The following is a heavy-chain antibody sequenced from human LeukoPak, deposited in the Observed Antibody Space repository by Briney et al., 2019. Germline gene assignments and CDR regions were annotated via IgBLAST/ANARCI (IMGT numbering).Heavy chain of an antibody. J-gene: IGHJ3*02. CDR3: ARGTTPRGVARFSRGVRGFAFDI. V-gene: IGHV4-34*01. CDR1: GGSFSGYY. D-gene: IGHD1-1*01. CDR2: INHSGST. Sequence: KSSETLSLTCAVYGGSFSGYYWSWIRQPPGKGLEWIGEINHSGSTNYNPSLKSRVTISVDTSKNQFSLKLSSVTAADTAVYYCARGTTPRGVARFSRGVRGFAFDIWGQGTMVTVSS.